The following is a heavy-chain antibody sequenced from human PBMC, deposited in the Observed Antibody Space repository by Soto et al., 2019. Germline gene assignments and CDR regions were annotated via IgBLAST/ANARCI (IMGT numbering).Heavy chain of an antibody. V-gene: IGHV4-34*01. CDR2: INHSGST. Sequence: SETLSLTCAVYGGSFSGYYWSWIRQPPGKGLEWIGEINHSGSTNYNPSLKSRVTISVDTSKNQFSLKLSSVTAADTAVYYCARPNVLRYFDWLAALVYWGQGTLVTVSS. D-gene: IGHD3-9*01. CDR1: GGSFSGYY. J-gene: IGHJ4*02. CDR3: ARPNVLRYFDWLAALVY.